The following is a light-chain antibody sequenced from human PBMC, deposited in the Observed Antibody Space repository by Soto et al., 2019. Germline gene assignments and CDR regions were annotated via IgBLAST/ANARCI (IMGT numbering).Light chain of an antibody. Sequence: DIVMTQSPLSSPVTLGQPASISCRSSESLVHSDGNTYLSWLHQRPGQPPRLLIYKISKRLPGVPERISGSGAGAEFTVKISSVEAEDVGIYYCMQATQFSWTLGQGTKVEV. CDR1: ESLVHSDGNTY. J-gene: IGKJ1*01. CDR2: KIS. V-gene: IGKV2-24*01. CDR3: MQATQFSWT.